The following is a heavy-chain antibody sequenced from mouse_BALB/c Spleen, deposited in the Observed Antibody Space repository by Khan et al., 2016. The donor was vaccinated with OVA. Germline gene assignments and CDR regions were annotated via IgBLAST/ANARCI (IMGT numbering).Heavy chain of an antibody. D-gene: IGHD1-3*01. CDR3: AIVGYNGTMDF. J-gene: IGHJ4*01. Sequence: QIQLVQSGPELKKPGETVQISCKASGFTFTNYGMNWVRQAPGKGLKWMGWINTYTGEPTFTDDFKGRIAFSLDTSASTAYLQINSLKNEDTATYFCAIVGYNGTMDFWGQGTSVTVSS. CDR1: GFTFTNYG. CDR2: INTYTGEP. V-gene: IGHV9-3-1*01.